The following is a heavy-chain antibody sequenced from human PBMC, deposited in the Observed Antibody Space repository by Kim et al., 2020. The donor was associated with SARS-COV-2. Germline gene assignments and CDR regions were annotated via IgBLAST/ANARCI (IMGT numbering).Heavy chain of an antibody. CDR1: GGSISSSSYY. V-gene: IGHV4-39*01. J-gene: IGHJ4*02. CDR2: IYYSGST. CDR3: ARHQELVLRYFDWLFPPLDY. D-gene: IGHD3-9*01. Sequence: SETLSLTCTVSGGSISSSSYYWGWIRQPPGKGLEWIGSIYYSGSTYYNPSLKSRVTISVDTSKNQFSLKLSSVTAADTAVYYCARHQELVLRYFDWLFPPLDYWGQGTLVTVSS.